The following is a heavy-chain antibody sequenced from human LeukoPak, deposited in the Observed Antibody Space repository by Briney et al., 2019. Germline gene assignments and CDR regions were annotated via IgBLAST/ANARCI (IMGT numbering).Heavy chain of an antibody. J-gene: IGHJ6*02. CDR3: ARQDGDYDAPPYNFYGIDF. CDR1: GCSITSYY. V-gene: IGHV4-59*08. CDR2: IYYSRST. D-gene: IGHD4-17*01. Sequence: SETLSLTYTVSGCSITSYYWSWIRQPPGKGLEWIGYIYYSRSTTYNPSLKSRVTISLDTSRNRFSLKLSSVTAADTAVDHCARQDGDYDAPPYNFYGIDFWGQGTTVTVSS.